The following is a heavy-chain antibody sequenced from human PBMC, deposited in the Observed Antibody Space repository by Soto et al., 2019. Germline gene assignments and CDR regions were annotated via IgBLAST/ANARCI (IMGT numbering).Heavy chain of an antibody. CDR1: GYTFTSYY. Sequence: QVQLVQSGAEVKKPGASVKVSCRASGYTFTSYYIHWVRQAPGQGLEWMGIINPSGGSTTYAQKFQGRVTMTRDTSTSTVYMELSSLRSEDTAVYYCARTRSYCDYDYWGQGTLVTVSS. CDR3: ARTRSYCDYDY. V-gene: IGHV1-46*03. J-gene: IGHJ4*02. D-gene: IGHD4-17*01. CDR2: INPSGGST.